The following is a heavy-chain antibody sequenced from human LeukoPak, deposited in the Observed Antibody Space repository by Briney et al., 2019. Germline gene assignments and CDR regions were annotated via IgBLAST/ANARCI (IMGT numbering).Heavy chain of an antibody. CDR1: GFTFRNYW. V-gene: IGHV3-7*05. Sequence: GGSLRLSCAASGFTFRNYWMSWVRQAPGTGLEWVANIKQDGSDRNYVTSVRGRFTISRDNAESSLYLQMNSLRVEDTAVYYCASGTYWPRGAFDIWGQGTMVTVSS. J-gene: IGHJ3*02. CDR3: ASGTYWPRGAFDI. CDR2: IKQDGSDR. D-gene: IGHD1-26*01.